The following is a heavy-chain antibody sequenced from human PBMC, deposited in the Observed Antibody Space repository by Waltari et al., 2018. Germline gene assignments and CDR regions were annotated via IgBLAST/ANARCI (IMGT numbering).Heavy chain of an antibody. CDR2: IKTNSEGATT. J-gene: IGHJ4*02. D-gene: IGHD6-25*01. V-gene: IGHV3-15*01. CDR3: VTDRGNFDY. Sequence: EVQLVESGGGLVQPGGSLRLSCGVSGLATRRFKTAYMSSVRQAPTGGLEWIGRIKTNSEGATTEFAAPLKGRFSISRDDSKKTLYLQLSSLEKDDTAVYYCVTDRGNFDYWGQGTLVTVSS. CDR1: GLATRRFKTAY.